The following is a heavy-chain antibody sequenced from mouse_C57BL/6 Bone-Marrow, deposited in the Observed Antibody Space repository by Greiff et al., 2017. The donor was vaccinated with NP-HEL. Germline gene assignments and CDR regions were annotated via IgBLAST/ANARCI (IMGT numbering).Heavy chain of an antibody. V-gene: IGHV10-1*01. CDR1: GFSFNTYA. J-gene: IGHJ4*01. D-gene: IGHD2-4*01. Sequence: DVQLVESGGGLVQPKGSLKLSCAASGFSFNTYAMNWVRQAPGKGLEWVARIRSKSNNYATYYADSVKDRFTISRDDSESMLYLQMNNLKTEDTAMYYCVSRGITPYYAMDYWGQGTSVTVSS. CDR2: IRSKSNNYAT. CDR3: VSRGITPYYAMDY.